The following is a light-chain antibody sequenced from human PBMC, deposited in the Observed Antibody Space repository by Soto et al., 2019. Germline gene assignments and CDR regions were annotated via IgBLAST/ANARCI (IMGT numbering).Light chain of an antibody. CDR3: QKYDNLPYT. V-gene: IGKV1-33*01. CDR2: DAS. J-gene: IGKJ2*01. Sequence: DIQLTQSPSSLSASVGDRVTITCQASQDISNDLNWYQQKPGKAPKLLIYDASNLETGVPSRFSGNGSGTDFTFTISSLQPEDIATYYCQKYDNLPYTVGQGTKLESK. CDR1: QDISND.